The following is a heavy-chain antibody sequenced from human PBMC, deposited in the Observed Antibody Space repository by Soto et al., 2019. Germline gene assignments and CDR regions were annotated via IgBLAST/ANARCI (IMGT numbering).Heavy chain of an antibody. CDR3: ANRDGYNLLLT. V-gene: IGHV4-34*01. CDR2: INHSGST. Sequence: SETLSLTCAVYGGSFSSYYWSWIRQPPGKGLEWIGEINHSGSTNYNPSLKSRVTISVDTSKNQFSLKLSSVTAADTAVYYCANRDGYNLLLTWGQGTLVTVSS. J-gene: IGHJ5*02. D-gene: IGHD5-12*01. CDR1: GGSFSSYY.